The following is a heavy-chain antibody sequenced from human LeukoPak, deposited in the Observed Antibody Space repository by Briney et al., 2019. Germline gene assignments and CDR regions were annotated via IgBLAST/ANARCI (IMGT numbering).Heavy chain of an antibody. D-gene: IGHD2-2*01. CDR2: INPNSGGT. Sequence: GASVKVSCKASGYTFTGYYMHWVRQAPGQGLEWMGWINPNSGGTNYAQKLQGRVTMTTDTSTSTAYMELRSLRSDDTAVYYCARVVVPAALYNWFDPWGQGTLVTVSS. CDR3: ARVVVPAALYNWFDP. CDR1: GYTFTGYY. V-gene: IGHV1-2*02. J-gene: IGHJ5*02.